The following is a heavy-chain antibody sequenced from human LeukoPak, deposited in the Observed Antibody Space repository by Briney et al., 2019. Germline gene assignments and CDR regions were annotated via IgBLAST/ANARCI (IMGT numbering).Heavy chain of an antibody. CDR2: MNPNSGNT. CDR1: GYTFTSCD. CDR3: ARGGGYSYGMEIDY. Sequence: ASVKVSCKASGYTFTSCDINWVRQATGQGLEWMGWMNPNSGNTGYAQKFQGRVTMTRNTSISTAYMELSSLRSEDTAVYYCARGGGYSYGMEIDYWGQGTLVTVSS. V-gene: IGHV1-8*01. J-gene: IGHJ4*02. D-gene: IGHD5-18*01.